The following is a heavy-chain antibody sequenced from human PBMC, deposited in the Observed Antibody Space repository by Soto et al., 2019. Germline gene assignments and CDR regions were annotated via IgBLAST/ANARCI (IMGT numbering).Heavy chain of an antibody. CDR2: SRNKARSFTT. Sequence: EVQLVESGGGLVQPGGSLRLTCAAAGFTFSDHYMDWVRQAPGKGLEWVGRSRNKARSFTTEYAASVKGRFTISRDDSENSLYLQMNSLKTDDTAVYYCARGGSWRPQDYWGQGTLVTVSS. CDR1: GFTFSDHY. D-gene: IGHD1-1*01. CDR3: ARGGSWRPQDY. V-gene: IGHV3-72*01. J-gene: IGHJ4*02.